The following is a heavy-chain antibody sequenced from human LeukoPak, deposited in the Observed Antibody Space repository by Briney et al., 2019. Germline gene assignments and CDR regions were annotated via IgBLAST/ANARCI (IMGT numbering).Heavy chain of an antibody. D-gene: IGHD2-2*01. V-gene: IGHV3-23*01. CDR2: VSGSGDST. CDR1: GFTFSSYA. CDR3: AKDRVQLGY. Sequence: PGGSLRLSCAASGFTFSSYAMSWVRQAPGKGLEWVSAVSGSGDSTYYADSVKGRFSTSRDNSKNTLYLQMSSLRAEDTAVYYCAKDRVQLGYWGQGTLVTVSS. J-gene: IGHJ4*02.